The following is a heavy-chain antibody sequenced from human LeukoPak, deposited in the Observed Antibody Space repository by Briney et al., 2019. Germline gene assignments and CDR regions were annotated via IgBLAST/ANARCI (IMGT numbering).Heavy chain of an antibody. CDR2: IYHSGST. D-gene: IGHD5-12*01. CDR1: GYSISSGYY. Sequence: PSETLSLTCTVSGYSISSGYYWGWIRQPPGKGLEWIGSIYHSGSTYYNPSLKSRVTTSVDTSKNQFSLKLSSVTAADTAVYYCARVQVATIIDYWGQGTLVTVSS. CDR3: ARVQVATIIDY. V-gene: IGHV4-38-2*02. J-gene: IGHJ4*02.